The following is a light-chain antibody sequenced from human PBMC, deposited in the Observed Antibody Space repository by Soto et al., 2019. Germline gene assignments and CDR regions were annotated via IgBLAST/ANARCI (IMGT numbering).Light chain of an antibody. Sequence: QSALTQPPSASGSPGQSVTISCTGTSSDVGGYNYVSWHQHHPGKAPKLMVSEVSKRPSGVPDRFSGSKSGNTASLTVSGLQAEDEADYYCSSYAGNNNPYVFGTGTKVTVL. J-gene: IGLJ1*01. CDR1: SSDVGGYNY. CDR2: EVS. CDR3: SSYAGNNNPYV. V-gene: IGLV2-8*01.